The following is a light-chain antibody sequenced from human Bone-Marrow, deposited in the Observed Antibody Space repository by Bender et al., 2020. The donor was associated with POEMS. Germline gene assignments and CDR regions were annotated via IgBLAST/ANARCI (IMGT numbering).Light chain of an antibody. CDR2: EVS. Sequence: QSALTQPPSVSGSPGQSVTISCTGTSSDVGSYNRVSWYQQPPGTAPKLLIYEVSNRPSGVPDRFSGSKSGNTASLTISGLQAGDEADYYCSSYDGTTLVLFGGGTKLTVL. CDR1: SSDVGSYNR. V-gene: IGLV2-18*02. J-gene: IGLJ2*01. CDR3: SSYDGTTLVL.